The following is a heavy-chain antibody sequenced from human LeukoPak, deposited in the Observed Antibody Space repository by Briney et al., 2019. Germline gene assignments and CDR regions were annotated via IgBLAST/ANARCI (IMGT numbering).Heavy chain of an antibody. Sequence: PSETLSLTCTVSGGSISGSSYYWGWIRQPPGKGLEWIGSIYYSGSTYYNPSLKSRVTISVDTSKNQFSLKLSSVTAADTAVYYCARYSAVAGKRYIDYWGQGTLVTVSS. V-gene: IGHV4-39*01. CDR3: ARYSAVAGKRYIDY. J-gene: IGHJ4*02. CDR2: IYYSGST. CDR1: GGSISGSSYY. D-gene: IGHD6-19*01.